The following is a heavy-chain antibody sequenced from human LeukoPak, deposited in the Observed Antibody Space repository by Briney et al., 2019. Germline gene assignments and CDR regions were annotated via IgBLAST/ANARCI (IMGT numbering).Heavy chain of an antibody. V-gene: IGHV4-34*01. CDR3: ARGEPHYYYDSSGYYYP. D-gene: IGHD3-22*01. CDR1: GGSFSGYY. Sequence: SETLSLTCAVYGGSFSGYYWSWIRQPPGKGLEWIGEINHSGSTNYNPSLKSRVTISVDTSKSQFSLKLSSVTAADTAVYYCARGEPHYYYDSSGYYYPWGQGTLVTVSS. J-gene: IGHJ5*02. CDR2: INHSGST.